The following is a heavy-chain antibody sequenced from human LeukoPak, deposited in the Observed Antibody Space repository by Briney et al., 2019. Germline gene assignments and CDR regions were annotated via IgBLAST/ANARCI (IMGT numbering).Heavy chain of an antibody. CDR1: GGSLSSYF. CDR3: ARLSERWLQFSSMWMPDYFDF. J-gene: IGHJ4*02. V-gene: IGHV4-59*01. Sequence: SETLSLTCPVSGGSLSSYFWSWIRQPPGGGLEWIGYIHQSGSTNYNPSLKSQVTISVDTSKNQFSLKLSSLTAADTAVYYCARLSERWLQFSSMWMPDYFDFWGQGTLVTVSS. D-gene: IGHD5-24*01. CDR2: IHQSGST.